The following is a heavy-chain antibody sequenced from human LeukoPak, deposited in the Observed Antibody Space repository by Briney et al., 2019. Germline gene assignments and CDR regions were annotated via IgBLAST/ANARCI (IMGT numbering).Heavy chain of an antibody. CDR3: ASLNDPLPG. Sequence: PSETLSLTCAVYGGSFSGYYWSWIRHPPGKGLEWIGEINHSGSTNYNPSLKSRVTISVDTSKNQFSLKLSSVTAADTAVYYCASLNDPLPGWGQGTLVTVSS. CDR2: INHSGST. D-gene: IGHD1-1*01. V-gene: IGHV4-34*01. J-gene: IGHJ4*02. CDR1: GGSFSGYY.